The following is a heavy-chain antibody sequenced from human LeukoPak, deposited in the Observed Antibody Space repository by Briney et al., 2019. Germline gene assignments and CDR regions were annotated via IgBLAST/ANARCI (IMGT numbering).Heavy chain of an antibody. V-gene: IGHV3-30*02. CDR3: ARDRYDILTGYYYYYGMDV. D-gene: IGHD3-9*01. Sequence: PGGSLRLSCAASGFTFSDYGMHWVRQAPGKGLEWVTFIRYDGSDKYYADSVKGRFTISRDNAKNSLYLQMNSLRAEDTAVYYCARDRYDILTGYYYYYGMDVWGQGTTVTVSS. J-gene: IGHJ6*02. CDR1: GFTFSDYG. CDR2: IRYDGSDK.